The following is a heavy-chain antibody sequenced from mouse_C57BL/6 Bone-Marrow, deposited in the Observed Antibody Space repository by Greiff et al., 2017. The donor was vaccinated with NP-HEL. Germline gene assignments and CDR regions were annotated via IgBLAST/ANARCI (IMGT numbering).Heavy chain of an antibody. CDR2: ISYDGSN. Sequence: EVKVEESGPGLVKPSQSLSLTCSVTGYSITSGYYWNWIRQFPGNKLEWMGYISYDGSNNYNPSLKNRISITRDTSKNQFFLKLNSVTTEDTATYYCARAFLLRDYWGQGTTLTVSS. CDR1: GYSITSGYY. V-gene: IGHV3-6*01. D-gene: IGHD2-10*01. J-gene: IGHJ2*01. CDR3: ARAFLLRDY.